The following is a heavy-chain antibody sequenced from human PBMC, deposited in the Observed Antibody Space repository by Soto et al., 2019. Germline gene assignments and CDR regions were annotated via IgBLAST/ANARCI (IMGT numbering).Heavy chain of an antibody. D-gene: IGHD2-2*02. Sequence: QVQLVQSGAEVKKPGASVKVSCKASGYTFTSYGISWVRQAPGQGLEWMGWISAYNGNTNYAQKLQGRVTMTTDTSTSTAYMELRSLRSDDTAVYYCGRWGGNIVVVPAAISYGMDVWGQGTTVTVSS. CDR1: GYTFTSYG. CDR2: ISAYNGNT. J-gene: IGHJ6*02. CDR3: GRWGGNIVVVPAAISYGMDV. V-gene: IGHV1-18*04.